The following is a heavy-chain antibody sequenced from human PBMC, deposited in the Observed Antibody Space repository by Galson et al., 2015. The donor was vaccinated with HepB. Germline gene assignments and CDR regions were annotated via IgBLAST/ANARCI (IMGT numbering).Heavy chain of an antibody. V-gene: IGHV3-33*01. CDR3: ARQLITGTSFDI. CDR1: GFTFSRYG. J-gene: IGHJ3*02. Sequence: SLRLSCAASGFTFSRYGMHWVRQAPGKGLEWVAVIWYDGSNKYYADSVKGRFTISRDNSKYTLYLQMNSLRAEDTAVYYCARQLITGTSFDIWGQGTMATVSS. CDR2: IWYDGSNK. D-gene: IGHD1/OR15-1a*01.